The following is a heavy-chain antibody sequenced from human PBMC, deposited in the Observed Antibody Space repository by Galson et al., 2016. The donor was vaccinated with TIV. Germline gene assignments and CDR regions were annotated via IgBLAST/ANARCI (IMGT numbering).Heavy chain of an antibody. J-gene: IGHJ5*02. CDR1: GGTFNSCT. Sequence: SVKVSCKASGGTFNSCTISWVRQAPGQGLEWMGTIVPTLGITNYAQKFQGRVSITADTSTSTAYMELSSLSSEDTAVYYCATAPSGSYYNGWFDPWGQGTLVTVSS. D-gene: IGHD3-10*01. CDR3: ATAPSGSYYNGWFDP. CDR2: IVPTLGIT. V-gene: IGHV1-69*02.